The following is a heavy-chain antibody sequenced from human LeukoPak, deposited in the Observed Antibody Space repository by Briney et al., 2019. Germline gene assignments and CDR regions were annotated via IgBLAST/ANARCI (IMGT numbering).Heavy chain of an antibody. CDR2: IKQDGSEK. CDR1: GFTFSSHW. J-gene: IGHJ6*03. V-gene: IGHV3-7*04. CDR3: ARGRYMDV. Sequence: GGSLRLSCAASGFTFSSHWMSWVRQAPGKGLEWVANIKQDGSEKYYVDSVKGRFTISRDNAKNSLYLQMNSLRAEDTAVYYCARGRYMDVWGKGTTVTISS.